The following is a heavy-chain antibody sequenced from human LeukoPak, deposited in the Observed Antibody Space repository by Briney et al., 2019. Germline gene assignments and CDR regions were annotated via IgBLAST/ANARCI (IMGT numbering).Heavy chain of an antibody. Sequence: GGSLRLSCAASGFTFSIYAMSWVRQAPGKGLEWVSSITSISSASFYADSVKGRFTISRDNSRDTLYLQRNSLRAEDTAIYYCVKDRPNYYGSNGHYYRQNGDYWGQGTLVAVSS. J-gene: IGHJ4*02. V-gene: IGHV3-23*01. CDR1: GFTFSIYA. D-gene: IGHD3-22*01. CDR2: ITSISSAS. CDR3: VKDRPNYYGSNGHYYRQNGDY.